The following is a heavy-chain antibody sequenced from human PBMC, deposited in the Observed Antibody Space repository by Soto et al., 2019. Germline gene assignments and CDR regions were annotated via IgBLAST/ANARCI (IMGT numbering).Heavy chain of an antibody. CDR1: GFTFTSSA. CDR3: AAATYYGFWSGVDSSSTYMDA. D-gene: IGHD3-3*01. V-gene: IGHV1-58*02. J-gene: IGHJ6*03. CDR2: IVVGSGNT. Sequence: SVKVSCKASGFTFTSSAMQWVRQARGQRLEWIGWIVVGSGNTNYAQKFQERVTITRDMSTSTAYMELSSLRSEDTAAYYCAAATYYGFWSGVDSSSTYMDAWGKGPTFTVPS.